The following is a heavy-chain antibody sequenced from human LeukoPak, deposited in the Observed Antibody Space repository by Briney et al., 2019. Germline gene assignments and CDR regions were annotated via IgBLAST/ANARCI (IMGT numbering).Heavy chain of an antibody. Sequence: GGSLRLSCAASGFTFSSYSMNWVRQAPGKGLEWVSSISSSSSYIYYADSVKGRFTISRDNAKNSLYPQMNSLRAEDTAVYYCASPLAAAGSFDYWGQGTLVTVSS. D-gene: IGHD6-13*01. CDR3: ASPLAAAGSFDY. CDR1: GFTFSSYS. V-gene: IGHV3-21*01. CDR2: ISSSSSYI. J-gene: IGHJ4*02.